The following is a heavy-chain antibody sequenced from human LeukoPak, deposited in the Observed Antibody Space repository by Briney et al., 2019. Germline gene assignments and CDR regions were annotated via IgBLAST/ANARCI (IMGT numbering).Heavy chain of an antibody. Sequence: PGGSLRLSCAASGFTFSSYAMHWVRQAPGKGLEYVSAISSNGGSTYYANSVKGRFTISRDNSKNTLYLQMGSLRAEDMAVYYCARDRVVSGLHDAFDIWGQGTMVTVSS. J-gene: IGHJ3*02. D-gene: IGHD4-23*01. CDR3: ARDRVVSGLHDAFDI. V-gene: IGHV3-64*01. CDR2: ISSNGGST. CDR1: GFTFSSYA.